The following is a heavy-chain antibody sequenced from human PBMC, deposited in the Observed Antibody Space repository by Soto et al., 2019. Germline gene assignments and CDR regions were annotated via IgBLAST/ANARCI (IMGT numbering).Heavy chain of an antibody. J-gene: IGHJ4*02. D-gene: IGHD3-22*01. Sequence: ASVKVSCKASGYIFSANYIHWVRQAPGQGLEWMGWISPYNGKTNYAQNLQGRVSMTTDTSTTTAYMELRSLRSDDTAVYYCARPYDSSQSPRFDYWGQGTLVTVSS. CDR1: GYIFSANY. CDR3: ARPYDSSQSPRFDY. V-gene: IGHV1-18*01. CDR2: ISPYNGKT.